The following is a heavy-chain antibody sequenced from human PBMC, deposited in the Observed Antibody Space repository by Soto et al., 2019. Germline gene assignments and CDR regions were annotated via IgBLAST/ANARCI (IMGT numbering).Heavy chain of an antibody. CDR3: ASYGPGTLYYYYYGMDV. Sequence: SVKVSCKASGGTFSSSAISWVRQAPGQGLEWMGGIIPIFGTANYAQKFQGRVTITADESTSTAYMELSSLRSEDTAVYYCASYGPGTLYYYYYGMDVWGQGTTVTVSS. V-gene: IGHV1-69*13. J-gene: IGHJ6*02. D-gene: IGHD3-10*01. CDR2: IIPIFGTA. CDR1: GGTFSSSA.